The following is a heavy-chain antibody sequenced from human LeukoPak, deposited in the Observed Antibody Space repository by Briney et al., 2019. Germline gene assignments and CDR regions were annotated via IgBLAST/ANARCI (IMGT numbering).Heavy chain of an antibody. D-gene: IGHD1-1*01. V-gene: IGHV3-13*01. CDR3: ARVAKERVGGVYYFDY. CDR2: IGTAGDT. CDR1: GFTFSDYD. Sequence: PGGALRLSCAASGFTFSDYDMHWVRQATGKGLEWVSAIGTAGDTYYTGSVTGRFTISRENAKHSLYLQMNSLRAGDTAVYYCARVAKERVGGVYYFDYWGQGTLVTVSS. J-gene: IGHJ4*02.